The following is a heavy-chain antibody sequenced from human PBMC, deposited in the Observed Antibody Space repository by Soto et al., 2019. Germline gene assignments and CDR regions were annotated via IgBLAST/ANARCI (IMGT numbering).Heavy chain of an antibody. J-gene: IGHJ5*02. Sequence: ASVKVSCKASGYTFTGYYMHWVRQAPGQGLEWMGRINPNSGGTNYAQKFQGWVTMTRDTSISTAYMELSRLRSDDTAVYYCARSVGGYDSSDDWFDPWGQGTLVTVSS. CDR2: INPNSGGT. V-gene: IGHV1-2*04. CDR3: ARSVGGYDSSDDWFDP. CDR1: GYTFTGYY. D-gene: IGHD3-22*01.